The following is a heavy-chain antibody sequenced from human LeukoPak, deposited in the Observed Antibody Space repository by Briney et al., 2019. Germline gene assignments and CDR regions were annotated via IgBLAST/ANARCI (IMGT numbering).Heavy chain of an antibody. CDR3: ARMGFH. CDR1: GGSFSGYY. J-gene: IGHJ4*02. V-gene: IGHV4-34*01. CDR2: INHSGST. Sequence: KPSETLSLTCAVCGGSFSGYYWSWVRQPPGKGLEWIGEINHSGSTNYNPSLKSRVTISVDTSKNQFSLKLSSVTAADTAVYYCARMGFHWGQGTLVTVSS.